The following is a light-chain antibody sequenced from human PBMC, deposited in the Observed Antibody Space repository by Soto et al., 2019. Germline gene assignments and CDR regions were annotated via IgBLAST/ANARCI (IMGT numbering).Light chain of an antibody. V-gene: IGKV1-6*01. J-gene: IGKJ1*01. CDR3: LLDFSYFWA. Sequence: AIQLTHSPSSLSASVGDRVTITCRASQDIRSALGWYQQKPGKVPKLLIYAASTLQSGVPSRFSGSGSGTDFTLTISSLQPEDFATYYCLLDFSYFWAFGQGTKVDIK. CDR2: AAS. CDR1: QDIRSA.